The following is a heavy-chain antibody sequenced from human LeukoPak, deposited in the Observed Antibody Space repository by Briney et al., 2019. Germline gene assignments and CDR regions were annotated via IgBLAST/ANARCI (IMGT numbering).Heavy chain of an antibody. V-gene: IGHV3-23*01. CDR2: ISGSGGST. J-gene: IGHJ4*02. Sequence: GTLSLTCAVSGGSISSSNWWSWVRQAPGKGLEWVSAISGSGGSTYYVDSVKGRFTISRDNSKNTLYLQMNSLRAEDTAVYYCAKDPSYFDYWGQGTLVTVSS. CDR1: GGSISSSN. CDR3: AKDPSYFDY.